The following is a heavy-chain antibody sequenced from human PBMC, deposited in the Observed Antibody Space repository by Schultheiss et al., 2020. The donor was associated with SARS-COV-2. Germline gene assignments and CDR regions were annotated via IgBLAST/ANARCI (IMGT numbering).Heavy chain of an antibody. J-gene: IGHJ4*02. CDR1: GFTFSSYG. Sequence: GGSLRLSCAASGFTFSSYGMHWVRQAPGKGLEWVAVIWYDGSNKYYPGSVKGRFTISRENAKNSLYLQMNSLRAEDTALYYCAKMGYCSSTSCYHLRLDYWGQGTLVTVSS. CDR3: AKMGYCSSTSCYHLRLDY. V-gene: IGHV3-30*02. D-gene: IGHD2-2*01. CDR2: IWYDGSNK.